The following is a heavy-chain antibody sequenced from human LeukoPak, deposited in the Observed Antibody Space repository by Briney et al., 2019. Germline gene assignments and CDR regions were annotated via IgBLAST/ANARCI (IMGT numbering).Heavy chain of an antibody. Sequence: ASVKVSCKASGYTFTTYDINWVRQATGQGLEWMGWMNPNSGYTGYAQKFQGRVTITRDTSISTAYMELSGLGSEDTAVYYCARVAGSIDYWGQGTLVTVSS. CDR1: GYTFTTYD. J-gene: IGHJ4*02. D-gene: IGHD6-19*01. CDR2: MNPNSGYT. CDR3: ARVAGSIDY. V-gene: IGHV1-8*03.